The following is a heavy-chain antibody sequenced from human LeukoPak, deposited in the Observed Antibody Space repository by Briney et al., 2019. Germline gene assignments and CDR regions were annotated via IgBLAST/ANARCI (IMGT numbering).Heavy chain of an antibody. D-gene: IGHD1-26*01. J-gene: IGHJ4*02. CDR3: TRESGSYHGNDC. CDR2: INPNSGGT. Sequence: ASVKVSCKASGYTFTGYYMHWVRQAPGQGLEWMGRINPNSGGTNYAQKFQGRVTMTGDTSISTAYMELSSLRSDDTAVYYCTRESGSYHGNDCWGQGTLVTVSS. CDR1: GYTFTGYY. V-gene: IGHV1-2*06.